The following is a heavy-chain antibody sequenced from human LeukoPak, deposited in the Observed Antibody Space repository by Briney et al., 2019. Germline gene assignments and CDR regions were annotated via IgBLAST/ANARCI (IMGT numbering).Heavy chain of an antibody. CDR3: AKALFPYCSGGSCYSDY. CDR2: ISWDGGST. Sequence: GGSLILSCAASGFTFDDYTMHWVRQAPGKGLEWVSLISWDGGSTYYADSVKGRFTISRDNSKNSLYLQMNSLRTEDTALYYCAKALFPYCSGGSCYSDYWGQGTLVTVSS. CDR1: GFTFDDYT. D-gene: IGHD2-15*01. V-gene: IGHV3-43*01. J-gene: IGHJ4*02.